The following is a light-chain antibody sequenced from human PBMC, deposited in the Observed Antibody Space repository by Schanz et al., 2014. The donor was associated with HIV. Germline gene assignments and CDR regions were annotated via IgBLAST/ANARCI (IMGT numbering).Light chain of an antibody. V-gene: IGKV4-1*01. CDR3: QQYRSTPWT. Sequence: DIVMTQSPDSLAVSLGERATINCKSSQSILYSSNSKNYLAWYQQKPGQPPKLLIYWASTRESGVPDRFSGSGSGTDFTLTISSLQAEDVAVYFCQQYRSTPWTFGQGTNVKIK. CDR2: WAS. CDR1: QSILYSSNSKNY. J-gene: IGKJ1*01.